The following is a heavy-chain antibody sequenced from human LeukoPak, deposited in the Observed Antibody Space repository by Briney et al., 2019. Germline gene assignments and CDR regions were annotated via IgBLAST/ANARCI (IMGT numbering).Heavy chain of an antibody. CDR1: GYTLTELS. V-gene: IGHV1-24*01. Sequence: ASVKVSCKVSGYTLTELSMHWVRQAPGKGLEWMGGFDPEDGETIYAQKFQGRVTMTEDTSTDTAYMELSSLRSEDTAVYYCATPAAAGTFDAFDIWGQGTMVTVSS. CDR3: ATPAAAGTFDAFDI. CDR2: FDPEDGET. J-gene: IGHJ3*02. D-gene: IGHD6-13*01.